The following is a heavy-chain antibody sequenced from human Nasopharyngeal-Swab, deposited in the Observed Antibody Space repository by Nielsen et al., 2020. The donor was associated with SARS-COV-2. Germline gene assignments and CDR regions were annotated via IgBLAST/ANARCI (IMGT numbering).Heavy chain of an antibody. D-gene: IGHD3-22*01. Sequence: GVSLKTPCAASPFTTSSYRTHWVRQAPGKGLVWVSRINSDGSSTSCADSVKGRFTIYRDNAKNTLYLQMNSLRAEDTAVYYCAFLAGDYYDSSGYYPNYYGMDVWGQGTTVTVSS. V-gene: IGHV3-74*01. CDR3: AFLAGDYYDSSGYYPNYYGMDV. CDR1: PFTTSSYR. CDR2: INSDGSST. J-gene: IGHJ6*02.